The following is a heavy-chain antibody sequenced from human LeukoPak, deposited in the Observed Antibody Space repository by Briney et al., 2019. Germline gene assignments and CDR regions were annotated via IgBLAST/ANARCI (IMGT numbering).Heavy chain of an antibody. V-gene: IGHV4-59*08. D-gene: IGHD5-18*01. CDR2: IYYSGST. Sequence: PSETLSLTCTVPGGSISSYYWSWIRQPPGKGLEWIGFIYYSGSTYYNPSLKSRVTTSVDTSKNQFSLRLSSVTATDTAEYFCARHQMRYSYGTLFDYWGQGTLVTVSS. J-gene: IGHJ4*02. CDR1: GGSISSYY. CDR3: ARHQMRYSYGTLFDY.